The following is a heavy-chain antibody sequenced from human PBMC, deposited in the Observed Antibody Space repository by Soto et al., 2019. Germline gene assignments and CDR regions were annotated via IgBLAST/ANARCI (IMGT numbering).Heavy chain of an antibody. J-gene: IGHJ4*02. CDR1: GGSISSYY. CDR2: IYYSGST. D-gene: IGHD4-17*01. CDR3: ARLHYGDSFDY. Sequence: SETLSLTCTVSGGSISSYYWSWIRQPPGKGLEWIGYIYYSGSTNYNPSLKSRVTISVDTSKNQFSLKLSSVTAADTAVYYCARLHYGDSFDYWGQGTLVTVLL. V-gene: IGHV4-59*08.